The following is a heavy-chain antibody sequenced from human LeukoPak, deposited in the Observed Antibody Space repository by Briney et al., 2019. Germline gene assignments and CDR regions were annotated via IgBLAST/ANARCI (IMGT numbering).Heavy chain of an antibody. Sequence: SETLSLTCAVYGGSFSGYYWSWIRQPPGKGLEWIGEINHSGSTNYNPSLKSRVTISLDTSKNQFSLKLSSVTAADTAVYYCARRAARPYYYGSGSPFHFDYWGQGTLVTVSS. D-gene: IGHD3-10*01. V-gene: IGHV4-34*01. J-gene: IGHJ4*02. CDR1: GGSFSGYY. CDR3: ARRAARPYYYGSGSPFHFDY. CDR2: INHSGST.